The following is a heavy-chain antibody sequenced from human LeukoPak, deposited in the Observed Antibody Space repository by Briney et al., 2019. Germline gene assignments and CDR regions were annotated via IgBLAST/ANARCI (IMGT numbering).Heavy chain of an antibody. D-gene: IGHD2-8*01. V-gene: IGHV3-13*01. J-gene: IGHJ4*02. CDR2: IGTAGDT. CDR1: GFTFSSYD. Sequence: GGSLRLSCAASGFTFSSYDMHWVRQATGKGLEWVSAIGTAGDTYYPGSVKGRFTISRENAKYSLYLQMNSLRAGDTAVYYCARWRDAEGFDYWGQGTLVTVSS. CDR3: ARWRDAEGFDY.